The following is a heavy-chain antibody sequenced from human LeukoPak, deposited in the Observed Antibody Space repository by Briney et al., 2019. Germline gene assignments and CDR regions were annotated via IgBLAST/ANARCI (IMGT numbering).Heavy chain of an antibody. D-gene: IGHD2/OR15-2a*01. CDR2: ISGSGGST. J-gene: IGHJ4*02. CDR3: AKVPRTYYPTSFDY. V-gene: IGHV3-23*01. CDR1: GFTFSSTW. Sequence: HPGGSLGLSCAASGFTFSSTWMHWVRQAPGKGLEWVSAISGSGGSTYYADSVKGRFTISRDNSKNTLYLQMNSLRAEDTAVYYCAKVPRTYYPTSFDYWGQGTLVTVSS.